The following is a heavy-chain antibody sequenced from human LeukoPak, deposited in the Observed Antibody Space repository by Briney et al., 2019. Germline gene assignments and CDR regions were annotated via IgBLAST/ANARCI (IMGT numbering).Heavy chain of an antibody. D-gene: IGHD6-13*01. CDR1: GLTFDDYA. CDR3: AKDIGQQREAFDI. CDR2: INWSSGRI. Sequence: PGGSLRLSCEASGLTFDDYAMQWVRQAPGKGLEWVSGINWSSGRIGYADSVKGRFTISRDNAKNSLYLQMNSLRPEDTALYYCAKDIGQQREAFDIWGQGTMVTVSS. V-gene: IGHV3-9*01. J-gene: IGHJ3*02.